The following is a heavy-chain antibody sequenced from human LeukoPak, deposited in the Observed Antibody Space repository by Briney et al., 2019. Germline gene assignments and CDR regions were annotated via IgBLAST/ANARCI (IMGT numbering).Heavy chain of an antibody. CDR1: GFTFTNAA. Sequence: SSVNVSCKASGFTFTNAAVQGVRQARGQHLNWIGWIGVGSGNKNYAQKFQERVTITRDMSTSTAYMDLSSLRSEDPAVYYCAADPYDYGDYVLGYWGQGTLVTVSS. CDR2: IGVGSGNK. D-gene: IGHD4-17*01. V-gene: IGHV1-58*01. J-gene: IGHJ4*02. CDR3: AADPYDYGDYVLGY.